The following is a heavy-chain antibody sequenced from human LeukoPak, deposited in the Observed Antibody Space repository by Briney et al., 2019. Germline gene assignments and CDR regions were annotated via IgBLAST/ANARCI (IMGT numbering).Heavy chain of an antibody. V-gene: IGHV3-13*01. CDR3: VREARGYHYTYFDY. CDR1: GFTLGSHD. CDR2: IASGFQI. J-gene: IGHJ4*02. Sequence: GGSLRLSCTASGFTLGSHDMHWVRQTTGEGLQWVAAIASGFQIFYAGSVKGRFTVSREDAKKSLYLQMNSLRAGDSAVYYCVREARGYHYTYFDYWGQGTLVTVSS. D-gene: IGHD5-18*01.